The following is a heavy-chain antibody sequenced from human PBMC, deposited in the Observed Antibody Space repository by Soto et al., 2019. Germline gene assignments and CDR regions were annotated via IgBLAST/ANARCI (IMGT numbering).Heavy chain of an antibody. Sequence: PGGSLRLSCAASGFTFDDYAMHWVRQAPGKGLEWVSLISWDGGSTYYADSVKGRFTISRDNSKNSLYLQMNSLRTEDTALYYCAKDIVSGSYYYYYGMDVWGQGTTVTVSS. CDR1: GFTFDDYA. V-gene: IGHV3-43*01. D-gene: IGHD1-26*01. CDR3: AKDIVSGSYYYYYGMDV. J-gene: IGHJ6*02. CDR2: ISWDGGST.